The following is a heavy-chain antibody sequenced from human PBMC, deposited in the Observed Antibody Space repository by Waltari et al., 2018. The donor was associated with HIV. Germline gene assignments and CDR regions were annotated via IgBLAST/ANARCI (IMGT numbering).Heavy chain of an antibody. D-gene: IGHD6-19*01. J-gene: IGHJ4*02. CDR1: INTFDKYV. CDR3: TSGPENGWFVD. CDR2: NHPHSHVP. V-gene: IGHV1-8*03. Sequence: QEELVQSGAEVKKPGASVRISCKTSINTFDKYVIYWLRQAPGQSLQWLGWNHPHSHVPRYSPDFEDRVTITRDPSLNVIYMEISSLTSEDTAVYFCTSGPENGWFVDWGQGTLVSVS.